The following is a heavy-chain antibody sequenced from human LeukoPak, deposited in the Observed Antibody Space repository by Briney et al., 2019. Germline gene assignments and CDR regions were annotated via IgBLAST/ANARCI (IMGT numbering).Heavy chain of an antibody. CDR3: ASWGRYYDSSGYYYNWFDP. CDR2: ISSSGSTI. J-gene: IGHJ5*02. Sequence: GGSLRLSCAASGFTFSSYEMNWVRQAPGKGLEWASYISSSGSTIYYADSVKGRFTISRDNAKNSLYLQMNSLRAEDTAVYYCASWGRYYDSSGYYYNWFDPWGQGTLVTVSS. D-gene: IGHD3-22*01. CDR1: GFTFSSYE. V-gene: IGHV3-48*03.